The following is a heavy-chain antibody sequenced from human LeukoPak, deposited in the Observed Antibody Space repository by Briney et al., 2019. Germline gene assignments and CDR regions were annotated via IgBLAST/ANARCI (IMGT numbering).Heavy chain of an antibody. J-gene: IGHJ5*02. D-gene: IGHD2-2*01. CDR1: GYTFTSHG. Sequence: GASVKVSCKASGYTFTSHGISWVRQAPGQGLEWMGWSSAYKGNTNYAQKLQGRVTMTTDTSTSTAYMELRSLRSDDTAVYYCARSHNIVVVPAAKGAWFDPWGQGTLVTVSS. V-gene: IGHV1-18*01. CDR3: ARSHNIVVVPAAKGAWFDP. CDR2: SSAYKGNT.